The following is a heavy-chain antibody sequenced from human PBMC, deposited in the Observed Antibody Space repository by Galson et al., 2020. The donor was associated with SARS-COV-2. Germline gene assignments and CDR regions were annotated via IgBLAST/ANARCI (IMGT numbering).Heavy chain of an antibody. CDR3: ARAKITMRVVLCAFDI. CDR1: GRSITIRGSY. V-gene: IGHV4-31*03. J-gene: IGHJ3*02. CDR2: IYYSRST. D-gene: IGHD3-22*01. Sequence: SETLSPTCTLSGRSITIRGSYCSWLRQHPGKGLEWTGYIYYSRSTYYNPSLKSRVTISVDTSKNQFSLKLSSVTAADTAVYYCARAKITMRVVLCAFDIWGQGTMVTVSS.